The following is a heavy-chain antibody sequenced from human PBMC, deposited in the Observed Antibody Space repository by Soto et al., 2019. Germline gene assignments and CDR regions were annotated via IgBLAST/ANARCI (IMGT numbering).Heavy chain of an antibody. V-gene: IGHV4-31*01. CDR1: GASISSGAYY. J-gene: IGHJ2*01. Sequence: QVQLQESGPGLVKPSQTLSLTCTFSGASISSGAYYWSWIRQHPGKGLEWIGYIYYSGSTYYNPSLKSQVTISVDTSKNPFSLKLSSVTAADTAVYYCARDPFQTSPADFDLWGRGTLVTVSS. CDR2: IYYSGST. CDR3: ARDPFQTSPADFDL. D-gene: IGHD1-7*01.